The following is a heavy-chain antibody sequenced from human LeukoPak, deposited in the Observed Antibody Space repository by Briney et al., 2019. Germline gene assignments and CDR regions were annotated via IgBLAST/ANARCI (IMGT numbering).Heavy chain of an antibody. J-gene: IGHJ5*02. CDR3: AKGSPTKRNWFDP. V-gene: IGHV3-23*01. CDR1: GCTFSSYA. Sequence: GGSLRLSCAASGCTFSSYAMSWVRQAPGKGLEWVSGISGSGSNTYYADSVKGRFTISRDNSKTTLYLQMNSLRAEDTAIYYCAKGSPTKRNWFDPWGQGTLVTVSS. D-gene: IGHD1-26*01. CDR2: ISGSGSNT.